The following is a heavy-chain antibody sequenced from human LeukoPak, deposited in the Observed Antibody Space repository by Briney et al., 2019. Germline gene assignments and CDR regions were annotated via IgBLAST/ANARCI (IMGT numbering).Heavy chain of an antibody. J-gene: IGHJ4*02. CDR1: GGSISSYY. CDR2: IYYSGST. V-gene: IGHV4-59*01. CDR3: ARYHHRDGYKGGFDY. D-gene: IGHD5-24*01. Sequence: SETLSLTCTVSGGSISSYYWSWIRQPPGKGLEWIGYIYYSGSTNYNPSLKSRVTISVDTSKNQFSLKLSSVTAADTAVYYCARYHHRDGYKGGFDYWGQGTLVTVSS.